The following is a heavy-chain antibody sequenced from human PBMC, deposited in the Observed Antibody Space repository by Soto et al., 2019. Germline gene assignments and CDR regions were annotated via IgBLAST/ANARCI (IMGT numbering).Heavy chain of an antibody. CDR1: GYTFTSYG. CDR2: ISAYNGNT. D-gene: IGHD2-2*03. CDR3: ASGYCSSTSCRYYYYGMDV. V-gene: IGHV1-18*01. Sequence: GASVKVSCKASGYTFTSYGISWVRQAPGQGLEWMGWISAYNGNTNYAQKLQGRVTMTTDTSTSTACMELRSLRSDDTAVYYCASGYCSSTSCRYYYYGMDVWGQGTTVTVSS. J-gene: IGHJ6*02.